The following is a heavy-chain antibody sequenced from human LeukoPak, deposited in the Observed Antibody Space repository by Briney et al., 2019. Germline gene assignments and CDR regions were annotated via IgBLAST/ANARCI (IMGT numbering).Heavy chain of an antibody. CDR1: GFTFSSYA. Sequence: GGSPRLSCAASGFTFSSYAMSWVRQAPGKGLEWVSGISGSGDNTYYADSVKGRFTISRDNSKNTLHVQVNSLGTEDTAAYYCAKGSYYDSSGSFYFDYWGQGTLVTVSS. D-gene: IGHD3-22*01. CDR3: AKGSYYDSSGSFYFDY. CDR2: ISGSGDNT. J-gene: IGHJ4*02. V-gene: IGHV3-23*01.